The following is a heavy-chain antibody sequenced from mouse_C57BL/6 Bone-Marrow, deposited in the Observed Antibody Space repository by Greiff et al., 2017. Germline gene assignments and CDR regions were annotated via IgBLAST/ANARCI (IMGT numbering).Heavy chain of an antibody. CDR2: IYPGDGDT. J-gene: IGHJ2*01. Sequence: VQLQQSGPELVKPGASVKISCKASGYAFSSSWMNWVKQRPGKGLEWIGRIYPGDGDTNYNGKFKGKATLTADKSSSTAYMQLSSLTSEDSAVYFCARWLLLYFDYWGQGTTLTVSS. CDR1: GYAFSSSW. V-gene: IGHV1-82*01. D-gene: IGHD2-3*01. CDR3: ARWLLLYFDY.